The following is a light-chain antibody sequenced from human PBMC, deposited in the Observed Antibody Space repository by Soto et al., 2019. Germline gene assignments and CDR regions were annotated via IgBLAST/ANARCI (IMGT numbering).Light chain of an antibody. Sequence: DIQMTQSPSSVSASVGDRVTITCRASPGISSWLAWYQQKPGKAPKFLFYAASTLQSGVPPRFSGSASGTEFTLTISNLQTEDFATYYCQQSYSFPITFGQGTRLEIK. CDR2: AAS. CDR3: QQSYSFPIT. V-gene: IGKV1-12*01. CDR1: PGISSW. J-gene: IGKJ5*01.